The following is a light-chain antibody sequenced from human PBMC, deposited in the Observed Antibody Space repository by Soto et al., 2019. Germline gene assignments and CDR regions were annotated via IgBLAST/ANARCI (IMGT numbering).Light chain of an antibody. Sequence: QSALTQPASVSGSPGQSITISCTGTTSGIGNYNLVSWYQQYPGKVPKLMIYGVTKRPSGVSNRFSASKSGNTASLTISGLQAEDEADYYCCSYAGDFTWVFGGGTKLTVL. V-gene: IGLV2-23*02. J-gene: IGLJ3*02. CDR3: CSYAGDFTWV. CDR2: GVT. CDR1: TSGIGNYNL.